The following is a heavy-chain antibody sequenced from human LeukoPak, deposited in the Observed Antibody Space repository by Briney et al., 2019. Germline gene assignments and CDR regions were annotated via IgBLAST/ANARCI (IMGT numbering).Heavy chain of an antibody. D-gene: IGHD6-6*01. Sequence: SGGSLRLSCAASGFTFSSYAMSWVRQAPGKGLEWVSAISGSGGSTYYADSVKGRFTISRDNSKNTLYLQMNSLRAEDTAVYYCAKDFEYSCSSGGWGQGTLVTVSS. CDR2: ISGSGGST. V-gene: IGHV3-23*01. J-gene: IGHJ4*02. CDR3: AKDFEYSCSSGG. CDR1: GFTFSSYA.